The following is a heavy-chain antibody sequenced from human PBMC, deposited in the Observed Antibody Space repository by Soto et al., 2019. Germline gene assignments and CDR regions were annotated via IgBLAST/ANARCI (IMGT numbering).Heavy chain of an antibody. J-gene: IGHJ5*02. CDR3: ARDWRGAEGFDP. D-gene: IGHD3-3*01. Sequence: QVQLVQSGAEVKKPGASVKVSCKASGYTFSTYGFSWVRQAPGHGLEWMGWIGAHNYDTTYAQNLQGRVTMTTDTSTTTSYMELRSLTSDDTAVYFCARDWRGAEGFDPCGQGTLVTVSS. CDR2: IGAHNYDT. V-gene: IGHV1-18*01. CDR1: GYTFSTYG.